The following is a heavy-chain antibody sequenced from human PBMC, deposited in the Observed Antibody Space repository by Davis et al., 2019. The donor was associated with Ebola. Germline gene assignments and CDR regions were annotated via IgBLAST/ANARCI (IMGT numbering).Heavy chain of an antibody. CDR1: GGTFSSYA. D-gene: IGHD6-19*01. CDR3: ARGYSSGWYWLDP. V-gene: IGHV1-69*04. Sequence: SVKVSCKASGGTFSSYAISWVRQAPGQGLEWMGRIIPILGIANYAQKFQGRVTITADKSTSTAYMELSSLRSEDTAVYYCARGYSSGWYWLDPWGQGTLVTVSS. CDR2: IIPILGIA. J-gene: IGHJ5*02.